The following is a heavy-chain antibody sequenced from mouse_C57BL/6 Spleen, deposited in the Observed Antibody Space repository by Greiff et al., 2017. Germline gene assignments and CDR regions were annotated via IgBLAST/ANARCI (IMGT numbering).Heavy chain of an antibody. CDR1: GYTFTDYY. D-gene: IGHD1-1*01. J-gene: IGHJ4*01. V-gene: IGHV1-19*01. CDR2: INPYNGGT. Sequence: EVQLQQSGPVLVKPGASVKMSCKASGYTFTDYYMNWVKQSHGKSLEWIGVINPYNGGTSYNQKFKGKATLTVDKSSSTAYMELNSLTSEDSAVYYCASRGSSYNYAMDYWGQGTSVTVAS. CDR3: ASRGSSYNYAMDY.